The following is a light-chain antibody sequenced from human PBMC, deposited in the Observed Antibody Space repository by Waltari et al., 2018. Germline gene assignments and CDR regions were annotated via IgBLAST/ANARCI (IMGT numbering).Light chain of an antibody. CDR1: SGHSNYA. Sequence: QLMLTQSPSASASLGASVKLTRTLSSGHSNYAIAWHQQQPEKGPRYLMKVNSDGSHIKGDGIPDRFSGSSSGAERYLTISSLQSEDEADYYCQTGGFGIWVFGGGTKLTVL. CDR2: VNSDGSH. V-gene: IGLV4-69*01. CDR3: QTGGFGIWV. J-gene: IGLJ3*02.